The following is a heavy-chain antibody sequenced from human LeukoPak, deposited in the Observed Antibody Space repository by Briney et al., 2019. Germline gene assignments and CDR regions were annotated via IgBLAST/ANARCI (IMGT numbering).Heavy chain of an antibody. V-gene: IGHV3-30*01. CDR1: GFTFSSYA. CDR3: ATPEAPDY. CDR2: ISYDGSNK. Sequence: GGSLRLSRAASGFTFSSYAMHWVRQAPGKGLERVAVISYDGSNKYYADSVKGRFTISRDNSKNTLYLQMNSLRAEDTAVYYCATPEAPDYWGQGTLVTVSS. J-gene: IGHJ4*02.